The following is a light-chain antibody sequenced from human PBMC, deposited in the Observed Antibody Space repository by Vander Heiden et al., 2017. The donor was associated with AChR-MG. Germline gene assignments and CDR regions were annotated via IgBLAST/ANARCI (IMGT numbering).Light chain of an antibody. J-gene: IGLJ3*02. V-gene: IGLV3-1*01. CDR1: KLGDKY. CDR2: QDS. CDR3: QAWDSSTLWV. Sequence: SYELNQPPSVSVSPGQTASITCSGEKLGDKYACWYQQKPGQSPVLVIYQDSKRPSGIPERFSGSNSGNTATLTISGTQAMDEADYYCQAWDSSTLWVFGGGTKLTVL.